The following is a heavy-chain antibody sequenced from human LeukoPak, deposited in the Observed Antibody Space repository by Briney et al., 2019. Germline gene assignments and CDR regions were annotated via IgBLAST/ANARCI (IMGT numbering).Heavy chain of an antibody. Sequence: SETLSLTCTVSGGSISSHYWSWIRQPAGKGLEWIGRIYISGDTDYNPSLKSRVTMSVDTSKNQFFLKLSSVTAADTAVYYCARDLSGVEGYNWFDPRGQGTLVTVSS. CDR3: ARDLSGVEGYNWFDP. V-gene: IGHV4-4*07. CDR1: GGSISSHY. J-gene: IGHJ5*02. CDR2: IYISGDT.